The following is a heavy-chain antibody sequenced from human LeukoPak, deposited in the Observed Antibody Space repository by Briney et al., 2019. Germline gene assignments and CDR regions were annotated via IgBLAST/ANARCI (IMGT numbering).Heavy chain of an antibody. J-gene: IGHJ4*02. Sequence: ASVKVSCKASGYTFTGYYMHWVRQATGQGLEWMGWINPNSGGTNYAQKFQGRVTMTRDTSISTAYMELSRLRSDDTAVYYCARDISDTAMAYFDYWGQGTLVTVSS. CDR2: INPNSGGT. V-gene: IGHV1-2*02. D-gene: IGHD5-18*01. CDR3: ARDISDTAMAYFDY. CDR1: GYTFTGYY.